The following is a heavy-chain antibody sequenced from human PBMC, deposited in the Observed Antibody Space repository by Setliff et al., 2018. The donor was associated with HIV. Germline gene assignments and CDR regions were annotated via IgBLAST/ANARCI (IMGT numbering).Heavy chain of an antibody. V-gene: IGHV5-51*01. CDR2: IYPADSNT. CDR1: GYSFSNYW. CDR3: ARHLGVAGTSGGDY. Sequence: GESLKISCKGFGYSFSNYWIGWVRQMPGKGLEWMGIIYPADSNTRYSPSFQAQVTISADKSIRTAYLQWSSLKASDTAMYYCARHLGVAGTSGGDYWGQGTLVTVSS. D-gene: IGHD6-19*01. J-gene: IGHJ4*02.